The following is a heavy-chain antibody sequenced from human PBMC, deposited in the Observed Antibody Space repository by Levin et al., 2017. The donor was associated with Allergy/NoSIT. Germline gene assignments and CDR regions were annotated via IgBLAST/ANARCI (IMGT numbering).Heavy chain of an antibody. J-gene: IGHJ4*02. CDR3: ARALRYSRGHIPLDY. Sequence: TGGSLRLSCAVYGGSFSGYYWSWIRQPPGKGLEWIGEINHSGSTNYNPSLKSRVTISVDTSKNQFSLKLSSVTAADTAVYYCARALRYSRGHIPLDYWGQGTLVTVSS. CDR1: GGSFSGYY. D-gene: IGHD6-19*01. CDR2: INHSGST. V-gene: IGHV4-34*01.